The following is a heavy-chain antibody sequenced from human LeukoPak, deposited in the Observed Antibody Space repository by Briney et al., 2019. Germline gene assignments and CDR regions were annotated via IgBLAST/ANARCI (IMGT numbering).Heavy chain of an antibody. CDR2: INHSGST. V-gene: IGHV4-34*01. J-gene: IGHJ6*02. D-gene: IGHD1-26*01. CDR3: ARRELPSSYYYGMDV. Sequence: SETLSLTCAVYGGSFSGYYWSWIRQPPGKGLEWIGEINHSGSTNYNPSLKSRVTISVDTSKNQFSLKLSSVTAADTAVYYCARRELPSSYYYGMDVWGQGTTVTVSS. CDR1: GGSFSGYY.